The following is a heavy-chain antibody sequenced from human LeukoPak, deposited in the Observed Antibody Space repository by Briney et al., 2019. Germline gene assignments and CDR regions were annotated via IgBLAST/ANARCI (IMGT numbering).Heavy chain of an antibody. V-gene: IGHV4-39*01. CDR2: INYSGST. J-gene: IGHJ3*02. CDR1: GGSISSSSSYY. D-gene: IGHD6-19*01. Sequence: SETLSLTCTVSGGSISSSSSYYWGWIRQPPGKGLEWIGSINYSGSTFYNPSLKSRVAMSVDTSKNHFSLSLSSVSAADTAVYYCARHTSGWHDAFDIWGQGTMVTVSS. CDR3: ARHTSGWHDAFDI.